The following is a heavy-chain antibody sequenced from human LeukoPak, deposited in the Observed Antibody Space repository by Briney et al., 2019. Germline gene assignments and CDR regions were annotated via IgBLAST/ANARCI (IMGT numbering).Heavy chain of an antibody. J-gene: IGHJ4*02. D-gene: IGHD6-13*01. CDR2: ISGSGGCT. Sequence: GGSLRLSCAACGFTLSSCVMSWVRQARGKGQEGVSGISGSGGCTYYADSVKGRFTISRDNSKNTLYLQMNSMRSEDTAMYYCAKKGIASADSFDDWGQGTLVTASS. CDR3: AKKGIASADSFDD. V-gene: IGHV3-23*01. CDR1: GFTLSSCV.